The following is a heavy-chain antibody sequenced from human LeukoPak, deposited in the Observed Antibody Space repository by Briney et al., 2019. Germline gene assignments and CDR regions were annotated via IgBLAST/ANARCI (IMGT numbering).Heavy chain of an antibody. CDR1: GLTFSSYG. J-gene: IGHJ4*02. Sequence: GRSLRLSCEVSGLTFSSYGMHWVRQAPGKGLEWVPVVWYDGSKKYYADSVKGRFTISRDNSRLYLQMNSLRAEDTAVYFCARDLGTTNYYFDYWGQGTPVTVSS. V-gene: IGHV3-33*01. CDR3: ARDLGTTNYYFDY. CDR2: VWYDGSKK. D-gene: IGHD1-1*01.